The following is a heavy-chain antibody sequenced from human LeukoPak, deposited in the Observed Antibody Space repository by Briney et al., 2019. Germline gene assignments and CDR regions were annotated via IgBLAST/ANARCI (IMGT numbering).Heavy chain of an antibody. D-gene: IGHD3-16*01. CDR3: ARDTILRVAGVGGNAFDI. CDR1: GGSISSYY. J-gene: IGHJ3*02. Sequence: SETLSLTCTVSGGSISSYYWSWIRQPPGKGLEWIGYIYYSGSTNYNPSLKSRVTISVDTSKNQFSLKLSSVTAADTAVYYCARDTILRVAGVGGNAFDIWGQGTTVTVSS. V-gene: IGHV4-59*01. CDR2: IYYSGST.